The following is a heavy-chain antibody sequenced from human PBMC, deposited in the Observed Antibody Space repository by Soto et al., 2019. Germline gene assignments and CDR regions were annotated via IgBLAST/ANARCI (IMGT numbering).Heavy chain of an antibody. CDR3: AEEYSISDFDY. CDR2: ISGSGAST. D-gene: IGHD6-6*01. V-gene: IGHV3-23*01. CDR1: GFTFSSYA. J-gene: IGHJ4*02. Sequence: GGSLRLSCAASGFTFSSYAMSWVRQAPGKGLEWVSTISGSGASTYYADSVKGRFTISRDNSKNTLYLQMNSLRAEDAALYYCAEEYSISDFDYWGQGTLVTVSS.